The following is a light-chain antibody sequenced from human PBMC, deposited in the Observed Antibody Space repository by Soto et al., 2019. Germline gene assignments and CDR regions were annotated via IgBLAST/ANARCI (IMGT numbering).Light chain of an antibody. V-gene: IGKV3-11*01. CDR1: QSVSSY. J-gene: IGKJ5*01. CDR2: DAS. CDR3: QQRGDWPRIT. Sequence: EIVLTQSPATLSLSPGERATLSCRASQSVSSYFAWYQQKPGQAPRLLIYDASNRATGIPARFSGTGSGTDFTLAISSLEPEDFAVYYCQQRGDWPRITFGQWTRLEIK.